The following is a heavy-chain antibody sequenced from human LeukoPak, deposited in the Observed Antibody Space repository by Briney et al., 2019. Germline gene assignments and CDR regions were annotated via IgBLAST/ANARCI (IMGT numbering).Heavy chain of an antibody. Sequence: PSETLSLTCAVYGGSFSGYYWSWIRQPPGKGLEWIGEINHSGSTNYNPSLKSRVTISVDTSKNQFSLKLSPVTAADTAVYYCARAPVVTSLYYYGMDVWGQGTTVTVSS. V-gene: IGHV4-34*01. J-gene: IGHJ6*02. CDR2: INHSGST. CDR1: GGSFSGYY. CDR3: ARAPVVTSLYYYGMDV. D-gene: IGHD2-21*02.